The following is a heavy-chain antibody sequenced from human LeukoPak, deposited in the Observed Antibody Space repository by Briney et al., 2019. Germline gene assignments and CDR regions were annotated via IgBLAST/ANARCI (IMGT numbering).Heavy chain of an antibody. CDR1: GYTFTTYW. J-gene: IGHJ4*02. V-gene: IGHV5-51*01. D-gene: IGHD1-1*01. Sequence: GESLKISCKGSGYTFTTYWIGWVRQMPGKGLEWMGIIYPTDSDAKYSPSFQGQVTISVDKSISTVYLQWNSLKASDSAMYYCGASPSPTGTERYYWGQGTLVTVSS. CDR3: GASPSPTGTERYY. CDR2: IYPTDSDA.